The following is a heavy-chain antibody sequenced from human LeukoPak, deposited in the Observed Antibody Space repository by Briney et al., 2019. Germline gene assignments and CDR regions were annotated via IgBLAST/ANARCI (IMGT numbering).Heavy chain of an antibody. CDR1: GFTFSSYA. J-gene: IGHJ4*02. CDR3: AKSVAVAGIFDY. D-gene: IGHD6-19*01. Sequence: GGPLRLSCAASGFTFSSYAMSWVRQAPGKGLEWVSAISGSGGSTYYADSVKGRFTISRDNSKNTLYLQMNSLRAEDTAVYYCAKSVAVAGIFDYWGQGTLVTVSS. CDR2: ISGSGGST. V-gene: IGHV3-23*01.